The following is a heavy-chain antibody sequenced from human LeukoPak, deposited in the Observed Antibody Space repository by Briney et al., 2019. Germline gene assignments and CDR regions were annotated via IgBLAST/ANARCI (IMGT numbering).Heavy chain of an antibody. V-gene: IGHV4-34*01. CDR2: INHSGST. CDR3: ARVFGSWFDP. CDR1: GGSFSGYY. D-gene: IGHD3-16*01. J-gene: IGHJ5*02. Sequence: SETLSLTCAVYGGSFSGYYWSWIRQPPGKGLEWIGEINHSGSTNYNPSLKSRVTISVDTSKNQFSLKLSSVTAADTAVYYCARVFGSWFDPWGQGTLVTVSS.